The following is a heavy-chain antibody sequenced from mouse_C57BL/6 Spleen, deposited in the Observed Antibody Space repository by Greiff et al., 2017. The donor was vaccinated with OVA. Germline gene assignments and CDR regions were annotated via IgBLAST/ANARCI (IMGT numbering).Heavy chain of an antibody. V-gene: IGHV1-69*01. D-gene: IGHD1-1*01. Sequence: QVHVKQPGAELVMPGASVKLSCKASGYTFTSYWMHWVKQRPGQGLEWIGEIDPSDSYPNSNQKFKGKSTLTVDKSSSTAYMQLSSLTSEDSAVYYCAGTHYGSSFPWFAYWGQGTLVTVSA. CDR2: IDPSDSYP. J-gene: IGHJ3*01. CDR1: GYTFTSYW. CDR3: AGTHYGSSFPWFAY.